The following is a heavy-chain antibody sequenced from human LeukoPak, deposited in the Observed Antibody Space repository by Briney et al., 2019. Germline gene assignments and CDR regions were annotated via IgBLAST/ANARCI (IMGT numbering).Heavy chain of an antibody. CDR1: GYTFTSYD. Sequence: GASVKVSCKASGYTFTSYDINWVRQATGQGLEWMGWMNPNSGNTGYAQKFQGRVTMTRNTSISTAYMELSSLRSEDTAVYYCARAPPPTYYYGSGSYYRGYFDYWGQGTLVTVSS. D-gene: IGHD3-10*01. CDR3: ARAPPPTYYYGSGSYYRGYFDY. J-gene: IGHJ4*02. CDR2: MNPNSGNT. V-gene: IGHV1-8*02.